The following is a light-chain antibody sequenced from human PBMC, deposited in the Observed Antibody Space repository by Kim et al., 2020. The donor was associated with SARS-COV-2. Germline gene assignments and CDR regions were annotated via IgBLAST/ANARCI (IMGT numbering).Light chain of an antibody. Sequence: EIVLTQSPGTLSLSPGERATLSCRASQSVNSNYFAWYQQKPGQAPRLLIFGASSRATGIPDRFSGSGSGTDFTLTISRLEAEDFAVYYCQQYGSSRWTFCQGTKLYIK. V-gene: IGKV3-20*01. CDR1: QSVNSNY. CDR3: QQYGSSRWT. J-gene: IGKJ1*01. CDR2: GAS.